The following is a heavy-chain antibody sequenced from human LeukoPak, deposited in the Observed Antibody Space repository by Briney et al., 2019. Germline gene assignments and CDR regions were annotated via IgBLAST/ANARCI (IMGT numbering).Heavy chain of an antibody. D-gene: IGHD3-22*01. J-gene: IGHJ4*02. CDR2: IRSKGNNYET. CDR1: GFTFSGST. V-gene: IGHV3-73*01. CDR3: TSYYFFDSSSPIGLVWY. Sequence: GGSLRLSCAASGFTFSGSTLHWVRQASGKGLEWIGRIRSKGNNYETAYAASVTGRFTISRDDSKNTAYLQMNSLKTEDTAVYFCTSYYFFDSSSPIGLVWYWGQGTLVTVSS.